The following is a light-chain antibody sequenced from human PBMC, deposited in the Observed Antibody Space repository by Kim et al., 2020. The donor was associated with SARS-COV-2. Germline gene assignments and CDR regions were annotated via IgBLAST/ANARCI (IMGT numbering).Light chain of an antibody. V-gene: IGLV2-8*01. CDR3: SSYAGSSNLV. J-gene: IGLJ2*01. CDR1: SSDVGGYTY. CDR2: EVN. Sequence: QSVTISCTGTSSDVGGYTYVSWYQQHPGKAPKLMIYEVNKRPSGVPDRFSGSKSGNTASLTVSGLQAEDEADYYCSSYAGSSNLVFGGGTQLTVL.